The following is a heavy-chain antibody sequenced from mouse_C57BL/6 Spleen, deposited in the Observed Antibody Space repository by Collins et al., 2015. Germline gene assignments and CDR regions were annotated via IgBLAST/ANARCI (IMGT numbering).Heavy chain of an antibody. CDR3: ARDSTLVGNYFDY. CDR1: GFNIKDTY. D-gene: IGHD6-1*01. V-gene: IGHV14-3*02. Sequence: EVQLQQSGAELVKPGASVKLSCTASGFNIKDTYMHWVKQGPEQGLEWIGRIDPANGNTKYDPKFQGKATITADTSSNTAYLQLSSLTSEDTAVYYCARDSTLVGNYFDYWGQGTTLTVSS. J-gene: IGHJ2*01. CDR2: IDPANGNT.